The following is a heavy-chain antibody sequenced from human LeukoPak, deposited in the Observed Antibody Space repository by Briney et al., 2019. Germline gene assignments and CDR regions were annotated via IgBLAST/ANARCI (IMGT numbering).Heavy chain of an antibody. CDR1: GGSFSGSY. CDR2: IYHSGST. CDR3: ARGLKGYYYGSGSYYNRDYYYYYYMDV. Sequence: SETLSLTCAVYGGSFSGSYWIWIRQPPGKGLEWIGEIYHSGSTNYNPSLKSRVTISVDTSKNQFSLKLSSVTVADTAVYYCARGLKGYYYGSGSYYNRDYYYYYYMDVWGKGTTVTVSS. V-gene: IGHV4-34*01. D-gene: IGHD3-10*01. J-gene: IGHJ6*03.